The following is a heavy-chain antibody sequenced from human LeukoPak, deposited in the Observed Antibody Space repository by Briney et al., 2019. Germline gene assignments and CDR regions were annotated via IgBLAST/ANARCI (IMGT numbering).Heavy chain of an antibody. CDR1: GGSISSSSYY. CDR3: ASPIYRY. CDR2: IYYSGST. V-gene: IGHV4-39*01. Sequence: PSETLSLTCTVSGGSISSSSYYWGWIRQPPGKGLEWIGSIYYSGSTYYNPSLKSRVTISVDTSKNQFSLKLSSVTVADTAVYYCASPIYRYWGQGTLVTVSS. J-gene: IGHJ4*02. D-gene: IGHD3-16*02.